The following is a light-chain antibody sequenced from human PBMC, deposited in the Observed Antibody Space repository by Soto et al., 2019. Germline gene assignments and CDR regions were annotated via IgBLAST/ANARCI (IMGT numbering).Light chain of an antibody. Sequence: IQVTQSPSSVSASVGDRVTITCRASQPISSWLAWYQQKPGQPPNLLIYSASTLRSGVPSRFSGSESGTLFTLTIPNLQPEDFATYYCQQARSFPLTFGGGTKVEVK. CDR3: QQARSFPLT. V-gene: IGKV1-12*01. CDR2: SAS. CDR1: QPISSW. J-gene: IGKJ4*01.